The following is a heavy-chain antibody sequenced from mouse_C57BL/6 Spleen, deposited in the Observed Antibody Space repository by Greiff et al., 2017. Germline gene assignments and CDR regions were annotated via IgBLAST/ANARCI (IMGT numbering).Heavy chain of an antibody. J-gene: IGHJ1*03. CDR1: GYTFTSYW. Sequence: VQLQQPGAELVMPGASVKLSCKASGYTFTSYWMHWVKQRPGQGLEWIGEIDPSDSYTNYNQKFKGKSTLTVDKSSSTAYTQLSSLTSEDSAVYYCARGHYGSSPYWYFDVWGTGTTVTVSS. CDR3: ARGHYGSSPYWYFDV. V-gene: IGHV1-69*01. CDR2: IDPSDSYT. D-gene: IGHD1-1*01.